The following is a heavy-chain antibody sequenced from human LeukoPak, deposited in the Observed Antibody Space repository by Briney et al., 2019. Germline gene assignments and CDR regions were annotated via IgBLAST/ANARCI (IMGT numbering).Heavy chain of an antibody. CDR2: ISAYNGNT. D-gene: IGHD1-26*01. Sequence: ASVKVSCKASGYTFTSYGISWVRQAPGQGLEWMGCISAYNGNTNYAQKLQGRVTMTTDTSTSTAYMAPRSLRYDDPAVYFCSRGHIVGANLEAYWGQGNLVTVSS. V-gene: IGHV1-18*01. CDR3: SRGHIVGANLEAY. J-gene: IGHJ4*02. CDR1: GYTFTSYG.